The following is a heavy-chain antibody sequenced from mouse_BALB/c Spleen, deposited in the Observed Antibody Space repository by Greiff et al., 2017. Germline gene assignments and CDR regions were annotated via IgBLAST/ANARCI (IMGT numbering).Heavy chain of an antibody. CDR1: GFSLTSYG. Sequence: VQVVESGPGLVAPSQSLSISCTVSGFSLTSYGVHWVRQPPGKGLEWLGVIWAGGSTHYNSALMSRLSISKDNSKSQVFLKMNSLQTDDTAMYYCARDRGYDAFDYWGQGTTLTVSS. CDR3: ARDRGYDAFDY. J-gene: IGHJ2*01. V-gene: IGHV2-9*02. D-gene: IGHD2-14*01. CDR2: IWAGGST.